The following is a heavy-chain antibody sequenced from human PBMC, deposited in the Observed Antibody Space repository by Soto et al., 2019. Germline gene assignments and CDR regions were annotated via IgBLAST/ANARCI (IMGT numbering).Heavy chain of an antibody. CDR1: GGTFSSYA. D-gene: IGHD6-19*01. J-gene: IGHJ4*02. V-gene: IGHV1-69*01. CDR3: ARGRIKDSSAWFVRWVLDY. Sequence: QEQLVQSGAEVRKPGSSVKVSCKASGGTFSSYAMSWVRQAPGQGLEWMGGIIPIFGRPNYAQKFQGRVTITADDSTSSVYMELSSLRSEDTAVYYCARGRIKDSSAWFVRWVLDYWGQGTLVTVSS. CDR2: IIPIFGRP.